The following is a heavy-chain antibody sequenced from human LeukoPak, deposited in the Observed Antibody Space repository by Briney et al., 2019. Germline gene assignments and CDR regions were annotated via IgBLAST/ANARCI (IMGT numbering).Heavy chain of an antibody. Sequence: PGGSLRLSCEASGFAFSSHWMHWVRQAPGKGLVWVSNINGDGGSTGYADSVKGRSTTSRDNAKNTLYLHMNSLRVEDTAVYYCARDEVGAPPIDYWGQGALVTVSS. CDR1: GFAFSSHW. J-gene: IGHJ4*02. V-gene: IGHV3-74*01. CDR2: INGDGGST. CDR3: ARDEVGAPPIDY. D-gene: IGHD1-26*01.